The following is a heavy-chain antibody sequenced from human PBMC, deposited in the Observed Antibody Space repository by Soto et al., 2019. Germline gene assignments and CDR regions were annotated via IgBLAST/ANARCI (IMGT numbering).Heavy chain of an antibody. J-gene: IGHJ4*02. CDR3: ATSEGRDGYSFDY. V-gene: IGHV1-2*04. CDR2: INPNSGGT. D-gene: IGHD5-12*01. Sequence: VSVTVSCGASVYAVTGEYIQWVGQPPGQGLEWMGWINPNSGGTNYAQKFQGWVTMTRDTSISTAYMELSRLRSDDTAVYYCATSEGRDGYSFDYWGPGNLVNVSA. CDR1: VYAVTGEY.